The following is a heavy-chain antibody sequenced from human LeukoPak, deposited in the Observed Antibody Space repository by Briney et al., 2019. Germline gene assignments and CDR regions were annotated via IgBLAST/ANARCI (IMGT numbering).Heavy chain of an antibody. D-gene: IGHD6-19*01. CDR1: GYTFTSYY. CDR2: INPSGGST. J-gene: IGHJ5*02. V-gene: IGHV1-46*01. CDR3: ARGPTIAVAGENWFDP. Sequence: ASVKVSCKASGYTFTSYYMHWVRQAPGQGLEWMGIINPSGGSTSYAQKFQGRVTMTRDTSTGTVYMELSSLRSEDTAVYYCARGPTIAVAGENWFDPWGQGTLVTVSS.